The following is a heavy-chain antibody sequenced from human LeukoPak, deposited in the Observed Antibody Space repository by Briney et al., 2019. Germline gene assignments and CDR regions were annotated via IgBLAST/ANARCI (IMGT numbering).Heavy chain of an antibody. Sequence: GGSLRLSCAASEFSLGDYEIHWVRQAPGKGLEWLSYISSSGLYIHYADSVKGRFNVSRDNGKEEVYLQMKSLRADDTAVYYCATAHGLRYFMDVWVIGTTVSVSS. CDR2: ISSSGLYI. D-gene: IGHD3-9*01. CDR3: ATAHGLRYFMDV. J-gene: IGHJ6*03. CDR1: EFSLGDYE. V-gene: IGHV3-48*03.